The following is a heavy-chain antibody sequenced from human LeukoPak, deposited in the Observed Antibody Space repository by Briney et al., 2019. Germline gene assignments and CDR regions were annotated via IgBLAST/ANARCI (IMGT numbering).Heavy chain of an antibody. Sequence: GGSLRLSCAASGLTFSNYAMNWVRQAPGKGLEWVSGISGSGGSAYYADSVKGRFTISRDNSKYTLYLQMNSLRAEDTAVYYCAKDWGYWGQGTLVTVSS. CDR3: AKDWGY. J-gene: IGHJ4*02. D-gene: IGHD3-16*01. CDR2: ISGSGGSA. CDR1: GLTFSNYA. V-gene: IGHV3-23*01.